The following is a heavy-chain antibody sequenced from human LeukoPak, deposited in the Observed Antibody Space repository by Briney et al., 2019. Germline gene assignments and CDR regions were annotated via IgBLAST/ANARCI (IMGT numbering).Heavy chain of an antibody. CDR3: ARGNILSGYCFHF. CDR2: IHYTGGT. Sequence: SETLSLTCAVYGGSISGYYWSWIRQPPGKGVEWVGEIHYTGGTSYNPSLKSRATISIDKSKNQLSLKLSSVTAADTAVYYCARGNILSGYCFHFWGQGALVTVSS. CDR1: GGSISGYY. V-gene: IGHV4-34*01. J-gene: IGHJ4*02. D-gene: IGHD3-9*01.